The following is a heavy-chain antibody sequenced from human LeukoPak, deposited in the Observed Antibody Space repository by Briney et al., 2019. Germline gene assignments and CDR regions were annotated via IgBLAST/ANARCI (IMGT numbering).Heavy chain of an antibody. J-gene: IGHJ4*02. CDR3: ARYCGGDCYYYFDY. CDR1: GGSISSSSYY. CDR2: INHSGST. Sequence: SETLSLTCTVSGGSISSSSYYWGWIRQPPGKGLEWIGEINHSGSTNYNPSLKSRVTISVDTSKNQFSLKLSSVTAADTAVYYCARYCGGDCYYYFDYWGQGTLVTVSS. D-gene: IGHD2-21*02. V-gene: IGHV4-39*07.